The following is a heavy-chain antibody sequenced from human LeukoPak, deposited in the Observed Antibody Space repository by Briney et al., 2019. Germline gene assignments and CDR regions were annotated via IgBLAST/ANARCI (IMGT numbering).Heavy chain of an antibody. D-gene: IGHD2-15*01. J-gene: IGHJ4*02. Sequence: ASVKVSCKASSYTFTSYDINWVREAAGQGLEWMGWMNPNTGRTGYAQKFQGRVTMTRDASMNTAYMELTNLKSDDTAVYYCARWRGYCSGGSCPGFDYWGQGTLVTVSS. CDR2: MNPNTGRT. V-gene: IGHV1-8*01. CDR3: ARWRGYCSGGSCPGFDY. CDR1: SYTFTSYD.